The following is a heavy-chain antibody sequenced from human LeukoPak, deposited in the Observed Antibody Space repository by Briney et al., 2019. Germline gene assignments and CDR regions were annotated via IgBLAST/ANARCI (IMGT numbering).Heavy chain of an antibody. CDR1: GFTFSSYG. CDR3: ASYLQYDAFDI. V-gene: IGHV3-33*01. CDR2: IWYDGSNK. Sequence: PGGSLRLSRAASGFTFSSYGMHWVRQAPGKGLEWVAVIWYDGSNKYYADSVKGRFTISRDNSKNTLYLQMNSLRAEDTAVYYCASYLQYDAFDIWGQGTMVTVSS. D-gene: IGHD4-11*01. J-gene: IGHJ3*02.